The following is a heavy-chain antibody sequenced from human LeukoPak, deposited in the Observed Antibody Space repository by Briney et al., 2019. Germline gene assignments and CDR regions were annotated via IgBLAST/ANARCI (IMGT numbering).Heavy chain of an antibody. CDR3: AKIAYDSSGYYLDYFDY. Sequence: PGGTLRLSCAASGFTFSSYGMSRVRQAPGKGLEWVSAISGSGGSTYYADSVKGRFTISRGNSKNTLYLQMNSLRAEDTAVYYCAKIAYDSSGYYLDYFDYWGQGTLVTVSS. CDR1: GFTFSSYG. D-gene: IGHD3-22*01. CDR2: ISGSGGST. J-gene: IGHJ4*02. V-gene: IGHV3-23*01.